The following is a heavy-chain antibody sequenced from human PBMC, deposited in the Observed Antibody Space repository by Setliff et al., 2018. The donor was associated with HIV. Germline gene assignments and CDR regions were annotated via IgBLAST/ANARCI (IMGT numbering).Heavy chain of an antibody. J-gene: IGHJ6*03. Sequence: EASVKVSCKVSGGTLGSYAINWVRQAPGQGLEWIGGIIPEFGVASHSPRMQGRLTIDADKSRTTAYMVLSSLRSDDTAVYYCARSGGWWGYNNRHPYYYYMDVWGKGTPVTVSS. CDR3: ARSGGWWGYNNRHPYYYYMDV. D-gene: IGHD3-16*01. CDR1: GGTLGSYA. V-gene: IGHV1-69*10. CDR2: IIPEFGVA.